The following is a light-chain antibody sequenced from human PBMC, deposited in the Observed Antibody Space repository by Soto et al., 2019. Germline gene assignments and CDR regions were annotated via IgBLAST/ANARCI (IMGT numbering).Light chain of an antibody. V-gene: IGLV2-23*01. CDR2: EGT. CDR3: CSYAGSTTWV. CDR1: SSDVGSYNH. Sequence: QSALTQPASVSGSPGQSITISCTATSSDVGSYNHVSWYQQHPGKAPKLMIYEGTKRPSGVSNRFSGSKSGNTASLTISGLQAEYEADYYCCSYAGSTTWVFGGGTKLTVL. J-gene: IGLJ3*02.